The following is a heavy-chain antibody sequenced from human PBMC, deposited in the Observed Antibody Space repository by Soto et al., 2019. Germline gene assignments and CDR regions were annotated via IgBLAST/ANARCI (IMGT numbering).Heavy chain of an antibody. CDR1: GFTFSSYS. CDR3: ARDRLDTAMAIPFDY. D-gene: IGHD5-18*01. Sequence: GGSLRLSCAASGFTFSSYSMNWVRQAPGKGLEWVSSISSSSSYIYYADSVKGRFTISRDNAKNSLYLQMNSLRAEDTAVYYCARDRLDTAMAIPFDYWGQGTLVTVSS. J-gene: IGHJ4*02. V-gene: IGHV3-21*01. CDR2: ISSSSSYI.